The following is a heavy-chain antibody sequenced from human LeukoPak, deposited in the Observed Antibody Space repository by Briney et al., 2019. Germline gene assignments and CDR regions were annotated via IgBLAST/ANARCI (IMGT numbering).Heavy chain of an antibody. CDR3: ATDLRDIVVVPAEDGAFDI. Sequence: ASVKVSCKASGGTFSSYAISWVRQAPGQGLEWMGGIIPIFGTANYAQKFQGRVTITTDESTSTAYMELSSLRSEDTAVYYCATDLRDIVVVPAEDGAFDIWGQGTMVTVSS. V-gene: IGHV1-69*05. J-gene: IGHJ3*02. CDR1: GGTFSSYA. CDR2: IIPIFGTA. D-gene: IGHD2-2*01.